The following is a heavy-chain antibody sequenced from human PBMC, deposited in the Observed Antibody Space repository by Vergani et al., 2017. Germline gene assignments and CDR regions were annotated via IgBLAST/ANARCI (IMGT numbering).Heavy chain of an antibody. CDR2: TYYSGST. D-gene: IGHD3-3*01. Sequence: QLQLQESGPGLVKPSETLSLTCTVSGGSISSSSYYWGWLRQPPGKGLEWIGSTYYSGSTYYNPSRKSRVTISVDTSKNQFSLTLSSVTGADTAVYYCARDLAERRDYDVSHWFDPWGQGTLVTVSS. CDR3: ARDLAERRDYDVSHWFDP. J-gene: IGHJ5*02. V-gene: IGHV4-39*02. CDR1: GGSISSSSYY.